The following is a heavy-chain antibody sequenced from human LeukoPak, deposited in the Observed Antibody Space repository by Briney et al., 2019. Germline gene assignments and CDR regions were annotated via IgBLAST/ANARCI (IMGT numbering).Heavy chain of an antibody. CDR2: ISSSSSYI. V-gene: IGHV3-21*01. Sequence: GGSLRLSCAASGFTFSSYSMTWVRQAPGKGLKWVSSISSSSSYIYYADSVKGRFTISRDNAKNSLYLQMNSLRAEDTAVYYCARDVGAYGYFDYWGQGTLVTVSS. J-gene: IGHJ4*02. CDR3: ARDVGAYGYFDY. CDR1: GFTFSSYS. D-gene: IGHD1-26*01.